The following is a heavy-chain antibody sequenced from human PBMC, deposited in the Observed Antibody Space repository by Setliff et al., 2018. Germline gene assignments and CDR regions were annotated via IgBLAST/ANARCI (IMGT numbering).Heavy chain of an antibody. CDR1: GGSVTNNNYY. J-gene: IGHJ3*02. CDR2: TSYSGTT. V-gene: IGHV4-31*03. Sequence: SETLSLTCTVSGGSVTNNNYYWTWIRRHPRKGLEWLGYTSYSGTTHYNVALVNRLAISVDTSKNQFQFSLKLSSVTAADTAVYYCARAPDSVLYYNFWSGGIGAFDIWGQGTMVTVSS. D-gene: IGHD3-3*01. CDR3: ARAPDSVLYYNFWSGGIGAFDI.